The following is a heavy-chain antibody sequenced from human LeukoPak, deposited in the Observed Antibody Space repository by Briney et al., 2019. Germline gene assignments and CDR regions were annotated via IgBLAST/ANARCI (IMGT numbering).Heavy chain of an antibody. V-gene: IGHV4-61*02. J-gene: IGHJ4*02. Sequence: SETLSLTCTVSGGSISSGSYYWSWIRQPAGKGLEWIGRIYTSGSTNYNPSLKSRVTISVDTSKNQFSLKLSSVTAADTAVYYCARVPRTYSSGWYDGAFDYWGQGTLVTASS. D-gene: IGHD6-19*01. CDR3: ARVPRTYSSGWYDGAFDY. CDR1: GGSISSGSYY. CDR2: IYTSGST.